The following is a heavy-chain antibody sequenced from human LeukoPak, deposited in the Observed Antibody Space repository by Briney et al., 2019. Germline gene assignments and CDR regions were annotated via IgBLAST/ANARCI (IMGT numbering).Heavy chain of an antibody. D-gene: IGHD4-17*01. J-gene: IGHJ4*02. CDR2: MSGSGGGT. V-gene: IGHV3-23*01. CDR3: AKGSGNDHDYADYFDY. Sequence: GGSLRLSCAASGXTFSSYAMSRVRQAPGKGLEWVSAMSGSGGGTYYADSVKGRFTISRNNSKNTLYLQMNSLRAEDTAVYYCAKGSGNDHDYADYFDYWGQGTLVTVSS. CDR1: GXTFSSYA.